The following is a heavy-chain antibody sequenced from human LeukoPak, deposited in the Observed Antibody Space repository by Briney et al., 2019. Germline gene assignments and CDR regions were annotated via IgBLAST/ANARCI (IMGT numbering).Heavy chain of an antibody. J-gene: IGHJ5*02. D-gene: IGHD2-2*01. V-gene: IGHV1-8*03. CDR1: GYTFTSYD. CDR2: MNPNSGNT. CDR3: AREGGDIVVVPAAHNWFDP. Sequence: ASVKVSCKASGYTFTSYDINWVRQATGQGLEWMGWMNPNSGNTGYAQKFQGRVTITRNTSISTAYMELSSLRSEDTAVYYCAREGGDIVVVPAAHNWFDPWGQGTLVTVSS.